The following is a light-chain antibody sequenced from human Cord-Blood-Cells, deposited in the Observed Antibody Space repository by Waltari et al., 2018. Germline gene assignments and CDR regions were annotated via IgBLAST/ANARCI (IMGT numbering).Light chain of an antibody. Sequence: QSVLTQPPSASGTPGQRVTISCSGSSSNIGSNTVNWYQQLPGTAPKLRIYSNNQRPSGVPARFSGSKSGTSASLAISGLQSEDEADYYCAAWDDSLNGYVFGTGTKVTVL. CDR1: SSNIGSNT. V-gene: IGLV1-44*01. CDR3: AAWDDSLNGYV. J-gene: IGLJ1*01. CDR2: SNN.